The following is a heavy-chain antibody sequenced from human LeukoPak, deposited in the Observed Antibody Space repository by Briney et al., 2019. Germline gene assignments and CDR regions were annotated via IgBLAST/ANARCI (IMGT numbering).Heavy chain of an antibody. Sequence: GGSLRLSCATSGFTFSSYSMNWVRQAPGKGLEWVANMKRDGSEIYYVDSVKGRFTISRDNAKNSLCLRMSSLRAEDTAVYYCAREDIVVVPAAISYGMDVWGQGTTVTVSS. D-gene: IGHD2-2*02. CDR3: AREDIVVVPAAISYGMDV. CDR2: MKRDGSEI. V-gene: IGHV3-7*01. CDR1: GFTFSSYS. J-gene: IGHJ6*02.